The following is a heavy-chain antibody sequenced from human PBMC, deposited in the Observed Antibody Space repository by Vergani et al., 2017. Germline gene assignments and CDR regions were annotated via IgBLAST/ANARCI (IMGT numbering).Heavy chain of an antibody. D-gene: IGHD3-9*01. CDR1: GFTFGDYA. CDR2: IKSKAYGGTT. V-gene: IGHV3-49*03. J-gene: IGHJ3*02. CDR3: TRERYFDWYDAFDI. Sequence: EVQLVESGGGLVQPGRSLRLSCTASGFTFGDYAMSWFRQAPGKGLEWVGFIKSKAYGGTTEYAASVKGRFTNSRDDSKSIAYLQMNSLKTEDTAVYYCTRERYFDWYDAFDIWGQGTMVTVSS.